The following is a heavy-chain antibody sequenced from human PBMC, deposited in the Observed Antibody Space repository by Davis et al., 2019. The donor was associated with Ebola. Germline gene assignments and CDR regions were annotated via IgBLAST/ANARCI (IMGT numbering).Heavy chain of an antibody. D-gene: IGHD1-26*01. Sequence: GESLKISCAVSGFTFNSHWMAWVRQAPGEGLEWVSGISASGADIKYADSVKGRFTVSRDNGKNKVYLEMTTLRAEDTAVYYCIGDPNWEFGYWGQGTLVTVS. CDR1: GFTFNSHW. V-gene: IGHV3-23*01. J-gene: IGHJ4*02. CDR2: ISASGADI. CDR3: IGDPNWEFGY.